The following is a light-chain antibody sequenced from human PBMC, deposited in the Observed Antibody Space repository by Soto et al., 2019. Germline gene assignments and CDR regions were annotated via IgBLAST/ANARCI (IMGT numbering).Light chain of an antibody. Sequence: DIQMTQSPSTLSASVGDRVTITCRASQSISSWLAWYQQKPGKAPKLLIYKASSLESGFPSRFSASGSGTEFTLTISSLQTDDFATYYCQQYNSYPSFGGGTKVEIK. J-gene: IGKJ4*01. CDR3: QQYNSYPS. CDR2: KAS. CDR1: QSISSW. V-gene: IGKV1-5*03.